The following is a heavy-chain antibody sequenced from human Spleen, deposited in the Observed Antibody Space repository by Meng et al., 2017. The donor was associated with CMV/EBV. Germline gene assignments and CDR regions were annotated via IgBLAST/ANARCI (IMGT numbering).Heavy chain of an antibody. CDR2: ISWDSGNI. Sequence: SLKISCAASGFTFHDYAMHWVRQAPGKGLEWVSSISWDSGNINYADSVTGRFTISRDNAKNSLYLQMNSLRAEDTASYYCAKDTCSGGSCYFDHWGQGTLVTVSS. J-gene: IGHJ4*02. V-gene: IGHV3-9*01. CDR1: GFTFHDYA. CDR3: AKDTCSGGSCYFDH. D-gene: IGHD2-15*01.